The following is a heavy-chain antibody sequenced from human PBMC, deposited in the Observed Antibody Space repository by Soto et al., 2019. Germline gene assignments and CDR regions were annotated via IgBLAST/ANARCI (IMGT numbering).Heavy chain of an antibody. CDR2: INAGNGNT. V-gene: IGHV1-3*05. D-gene: IGHD2-21*02. J-gene: IGHJ4*02. CDR1: GYTFTSYA. CDR3: ARSIVVVTALDY. Sequence: QVQLVQSGAEEKKPGASVKVSCKASGYTFTSYAMHWVRQAPGQRLEWMGWINAGNGNTKYSQKFQGRVTITRDPSASIAYMELSSLRSEDTAVQYCARSIVVVTALDYWGQGTLVTVSS.